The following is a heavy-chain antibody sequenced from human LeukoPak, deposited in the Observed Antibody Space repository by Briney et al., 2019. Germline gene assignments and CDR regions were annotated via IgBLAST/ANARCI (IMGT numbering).Heavy chain of an antibody. V-gene: IGHV4-59*08. CDR1: GASISSYF. D-gene: IGHD2/OR15-2a*01. CDR2: IYDSGST. Sequence: SETLSLTCSVSGASISSYFWSWIRQPPGKGLERIGYIYDSGSTNYNPSLKSRVTISVDTSKDHFSLRLSSVTAADTAVYYCARQMFLGGMDVWGQGTTVTVSS. CDR3: ARQMFLGGMDV. J-gene: IGHJ6*02.